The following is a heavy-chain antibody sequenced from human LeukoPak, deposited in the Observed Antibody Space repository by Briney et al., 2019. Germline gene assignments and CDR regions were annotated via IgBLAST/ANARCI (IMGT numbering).Heavy chain of an antibody. CDR3: ARVGYSGYAFDY. Sequence: GGSLSLSCAASGFTFSSYSMNWVRQAPGKGLEWVSSISSSSSYIYYADSVKGRFTISRDNPKNSLYLQMNSLRAEDTAVYYCARVGYSGYAFDYWGQGTLVTVSS. D-gene: IGHD5-12*01. CDR1: GFTFSSYS. J-gene: IGHJ4*02. V-gene: IGHV3-21*01. CDR2: ISSSSSYI.